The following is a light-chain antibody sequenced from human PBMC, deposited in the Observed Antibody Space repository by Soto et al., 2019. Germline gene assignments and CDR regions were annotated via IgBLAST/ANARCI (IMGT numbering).Light chain of an antibody. CDR2: ENS. J-gene: IGLJ1*01. Sequence: QSVLTQPPSVSGAPGQRVTISCTGSSSNIGAGYDLHWYQRLPGTAPKLLIYENSNRPSGVPDRFSGSKSGTSASLAITGLQAEDEADYYCQSYDSSLSAYVFGTGTKVNVL. CDR1: SSNIGAGYD. V-gene: IGLV1-40*01. CDR3: QSYDSSLSAYV.